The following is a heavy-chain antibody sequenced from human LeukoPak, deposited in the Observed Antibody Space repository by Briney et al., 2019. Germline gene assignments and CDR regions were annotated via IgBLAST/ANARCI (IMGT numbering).Heavy chain of an antibody. CDR1: GGSISSYY. CDR2: IYYSGST. Sequence: SETLSLTCTVSGGSISSYYWSWIRQPPGKGLEWIGYIYYSGSTKYNPSLKSRVTISIDTSNNQFSLKVTSVTAADTAVYYCASSTGANFNYWGQGTPVTVSS. D-gene: IGHD7-27*01. J-gene: IGHJ4*02. V-gene: IGHV4-59*08. CDR3: ASSTGANFNY.